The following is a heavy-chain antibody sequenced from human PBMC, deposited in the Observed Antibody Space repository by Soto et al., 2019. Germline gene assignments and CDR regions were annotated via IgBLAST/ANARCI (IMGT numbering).Heavy chain of an antibody. V-gene: IGHV5-10-1*01. D-gene: IGHD2-2*01. Sequence: GESLKISCNGSGYSFTSYWISWVRQMPGKGLEWMGRIDPSDSYTNYSPSFQGHVTISADKSISTAYLQWSSLKASDTAMYYCARRIVVVPAAIGENWFDPWGQGTLVTVSS. J-gene: IGHJ5*02. CDR2: IDPSDSYT. CDR1: GYSFTSYW. CDR3: ARRIVVVPAAIGENWFDP.